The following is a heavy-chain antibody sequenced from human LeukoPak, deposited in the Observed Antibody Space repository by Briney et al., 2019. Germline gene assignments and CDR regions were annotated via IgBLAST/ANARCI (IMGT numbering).Heavy chain of an antibody. Sequence: GESLKISCKGYGYIFPTYWIGWVRQMPGKGLEWMGIIYPGDSDTSYSPCFDGQVTISADKSTSTAYLQWSSLKASDTAMYYCARRELDVDLFDYWGQGTLVTVSS. CDR3: ARRELDVDLFDY. CDR2: IYPGDSDT. J-gene: IGHJ4*02. CDR1: GYIFPTYW. D-gene: IGHD5-12*01. V-gene: IGHV5-51*01.